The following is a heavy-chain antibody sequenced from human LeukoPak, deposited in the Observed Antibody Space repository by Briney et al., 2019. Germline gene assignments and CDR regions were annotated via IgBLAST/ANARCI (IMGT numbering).Heavy chain of an antibody. CDR2: LNGYGSNS. CDR3: VKVLMAGDPAGISIFDY. CDR1: GFSFSTYW. D-gene: IGHD3-3*01. Sequence: GGSLRLSCAASGFSFSTYWKHWVRQAPGMGLVWVSRLNGYGSNSNYADSVMGRFTISRDNSQNTLYLRMNSLRAEGTGVYFCVKVLMAGDPAGISIFDYWGQGVLVTVSS. V-gene: IGHV3-74*01. J-gene: IGHJ4*02.